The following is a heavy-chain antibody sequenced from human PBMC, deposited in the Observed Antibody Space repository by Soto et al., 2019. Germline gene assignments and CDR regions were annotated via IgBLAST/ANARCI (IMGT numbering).Heavy chain of an antibody. CDR1: GFTLSNYV. J-gene: IGHJ6*02. Sequence: GGSLRLSCAASGFTLSNYVMNCVRQAPGKGLEWISCIGSSSVTIFHADSVKGRFTISRDSAKNSLYLQMNSLRAEDTAVYYCAKDRATVVPYYYYYGMDVWGQGTTVTVS. V-gene: IGHV3-48*01. CDR3: AKDRATVVPYYYYYGMDV. CDR2: IGSSSVTI. D-gene: IGHD4-17*01.